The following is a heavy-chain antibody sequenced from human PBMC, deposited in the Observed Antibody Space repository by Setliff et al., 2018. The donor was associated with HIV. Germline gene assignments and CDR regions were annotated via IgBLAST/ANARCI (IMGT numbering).Heavy chain of an antibody. D-gene: IGHD2-8*02. CDR3: VHRVVWGGLDV. CDR1: GGSISNNSGY. CDR2: IHWNDAN. J-gene: IGHJ6*02. V-gene: IGHV2-5*01. Sequence: TLSLTCAVSGGSISNNSGYWDWIRQPPGKGLEWLAVIHWNDANHYSPSLKSRLSITKDTSKNQMVLTMTNMDPVDTATYYCVHRVVWGGLDVWGQGTTVTVSS.